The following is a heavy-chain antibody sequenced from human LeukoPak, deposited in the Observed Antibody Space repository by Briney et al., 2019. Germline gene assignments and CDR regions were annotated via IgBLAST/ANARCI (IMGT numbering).Heavy chain of an antibody. CDR3: AREAVTIFGVVIKGESFGYYFDY. D-gene: IGHD3-3*01. V-gene: IGHV1-69*13. CDR2: IIPICGTA. J-gene: IGHJ4*02. CDR1: GGTFSSYA. Sequence: SVKVSCKASGGTFSSYAISWVRQAPGHGLEWMGGIIPICGTANYAQKFKGRVTGTADESKSTAYMELSRLRSEDTAVYYCAREAVTIFGVVIKGESFGYYFDYWGQGTLVTVSS.